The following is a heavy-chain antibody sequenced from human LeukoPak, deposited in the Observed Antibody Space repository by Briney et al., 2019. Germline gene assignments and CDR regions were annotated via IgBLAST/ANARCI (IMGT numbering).Heavy chain of an antibody. J-gene: IGHJ4*02. CDR3: ATPGVAARDY. Sequence: GGSLRLSCAASGFTFSSYSMNWVRQAPGKGLEWVSSISSSSSYIYYADSVKGRFTISKDNAKNSLYLQMNSLRAEDTAVYYCATPGVAARDYWGQGTLVTVSS. CDR1: GFTFSSYS. D-gene: IGHD6-6*01. V-gene: IGHV3-21*01. CDR2: ISSSSSYI.